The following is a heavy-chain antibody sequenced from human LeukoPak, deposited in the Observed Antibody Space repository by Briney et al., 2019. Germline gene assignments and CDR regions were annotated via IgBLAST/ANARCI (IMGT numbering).Heavy chain of an antibody. Sequence: ASVKVSCKASGYTFTGYYMHWVRQAPGQGLEWMGWINPNSGGTNYAQKFQGRVTMTRDTSISTAYMELSRPRSDDTAVYYCARDVRFGESDAFDIWGQGTMVTVSS. V-gene: IGHV1-2*02. CDR2: INPNSGGT. D-gene: IGHD3-10*01. CDR1: GYTFTGYY. J-gene: IGHJ3*02. CDR3: ARDVRFGESDAFDI.